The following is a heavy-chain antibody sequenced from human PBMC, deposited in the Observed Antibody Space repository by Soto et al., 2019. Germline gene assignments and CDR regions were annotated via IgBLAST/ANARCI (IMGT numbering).Heavy chain of an antibody. D-gene: IGHD2-15*01. Sequence: GGSLRLSCAASGFSFSSYSMNWVRQAPGKGLEWVSSISSSTSYINYADSVKGRFTISRDNAKKSLYLQMNSLRAEDTAVYYCARGHKGYCSGGTCYWFDPWGQGTLVTVSS. V-gene: IGHV3-21*01. J-gene: IGHJ5*02. CDR3: ARGHKGYCSGGTCYWFDP. CDR2: ISSSTSYI. CDR1: GFSFSSYS.